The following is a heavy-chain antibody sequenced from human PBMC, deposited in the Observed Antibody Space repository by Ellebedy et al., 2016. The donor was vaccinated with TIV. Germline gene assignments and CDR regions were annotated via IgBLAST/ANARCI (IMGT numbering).Heavy chain of an antibody. CDR3: ARDIGPSYYYYGLDV. V-gene: IGHV3-7*03. CDR1: GFTFTNYW. Sequence: GGSLRLXXVAPGFTFTNYWMSWVRQAPGKGLEWVANIKHDGSEKNYLDSVKGRFTVSRDNAKSSVYLQMNSLRAEDTALYYCARDIGPSYYYYGLDVWGQGTTVTVS. J-gene: IGHJ6*02. CDR2: IKHDGSEK. D-gene: IGHD2-15*01.